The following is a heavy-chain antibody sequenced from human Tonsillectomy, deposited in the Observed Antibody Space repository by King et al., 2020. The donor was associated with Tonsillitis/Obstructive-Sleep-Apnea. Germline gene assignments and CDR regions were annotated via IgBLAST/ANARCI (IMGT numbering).Heavy chain of an antibody. D-gene: IGHD1-14*01. Sequence: VQLQESGPGLVKPSGTLSLTCAVSGDSFSTTYWWTWIRQPPGKALEWLGEVYHSGSTNYNPSLKSRVTVSPDKSKNQFFLRLNSVTAADTAVYYCARTTDYYYYMDVWGKGTTVTVSS. V-gene: IGHV4-4*02. CDR2: VYHSGST. CDR1: GDSFSTTYW. J-gene: IGHJ6*03. CDR3: ARTTDYYYYMDV.